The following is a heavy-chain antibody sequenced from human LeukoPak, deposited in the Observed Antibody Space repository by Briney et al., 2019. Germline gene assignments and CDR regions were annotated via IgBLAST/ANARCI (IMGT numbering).Heavy chain of an antibody. J-gene: IGHJ6*02. D-gene: IGHD2-15*01. Sequence: GGSLRLSCAASGFTVSSNYMSWVRQAPGKGLEWVSVIYSGGSTYYADSVKGRFTISRDNSKNTLYLQMNSLRAEDTAVYYCARDRMVVAATRLSYYYYGMDVWGQGTTVTVSS. CDR2: IYSGGST. V-gene: IGHV3-53*01. CDR1: GFTVSSNY. CDR3: ARDRMVVAATRLSYYYYGMDV.